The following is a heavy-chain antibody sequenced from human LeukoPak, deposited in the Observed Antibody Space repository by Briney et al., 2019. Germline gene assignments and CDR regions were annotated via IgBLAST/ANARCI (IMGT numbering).Heavy chain of an antibody. CDR3: ARASGRPGAVTNANY. CDR2: ISAYNGNT. CDR1: GYTFTSYG. D-gene: IGHD4-17*01. J-gene: IGHJ4*02. V-gene: IGHV1-18*01. Sequence: GASVKVSCKASGYTFTSYGISWVRQAPGQGLEWMGWISAYNGNTNYAQKLQGRVTMTTDTSTSTAYMELRSLRSDDTAVYYCARASGRPGAVTNANYWGQGTLVTVSS.